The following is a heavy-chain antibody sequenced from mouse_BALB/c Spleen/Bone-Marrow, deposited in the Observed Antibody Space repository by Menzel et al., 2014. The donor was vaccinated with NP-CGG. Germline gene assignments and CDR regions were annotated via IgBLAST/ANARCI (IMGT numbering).Heavy chain of an antibody. J-gene: IGHJ2*01. CDR3: TSPQLGRDY. CDR1: GYTFTSYW. CDR2: INPSNGRT. D-gene: IGHD4-1*02. V-gene: IGHV1S81*02. Sequence: QVQLQQSGAELVKLGASVKLSCKASGYTFTSYWMYWVKQRPGQGLAWIGEINPSNGRTDYNEKFKTKTTLTVDSSSSTAYMQLSSLTSEDSAVYYCTSPQLGRDYWGQGTTLTVSS.